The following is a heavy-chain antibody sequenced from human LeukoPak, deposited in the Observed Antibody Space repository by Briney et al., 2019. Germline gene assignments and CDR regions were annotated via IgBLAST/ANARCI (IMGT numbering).Heavy chain of an antibody. CDR3: ARDGLVVTNYYYYYYYMDV. CDR2: ISSSGSTI. CDR1: GFTFSSYW. D-gene: IGHD3-22*01. Sequence: GGSLRLSCAASGFTFSSYWMSWVRQAPGKGLEWVSYISSSGSTIYYADSVKGRFTISRDSAKNSLYLQMNSLRAEDTAVYYCARDGLVVTNYYYYYYYMDVWGKGTTVTISS. J-gene: IGHJ6*03. V-gene: IGHV3-48*04.